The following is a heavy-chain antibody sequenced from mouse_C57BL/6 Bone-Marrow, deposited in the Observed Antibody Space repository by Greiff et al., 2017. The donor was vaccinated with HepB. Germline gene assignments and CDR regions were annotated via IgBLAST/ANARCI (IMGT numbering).Heavy chain of an antibody. D-gene: IGHD2-1*01. J-gene: IGHJ1*03. Sequence: QVQLQQSGAELARPGASVKLSCKASGYTFTSYGISWVKQRTGQGLEWIGEIYPRSGNTYYNEKFKGKATLTADKSSSTAYMELRSLTSEDSAVYFCARILLWYFDVWGTGTTVTVFS. CDR2: IYPRSGNT. V-gene: IGHV1-81*01. CDR3: ARILLWYFDV. CDR1: GYTFTSYG.